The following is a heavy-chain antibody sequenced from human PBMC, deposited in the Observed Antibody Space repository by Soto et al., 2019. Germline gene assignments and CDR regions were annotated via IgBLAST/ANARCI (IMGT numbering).Heavy chain of an antibody. CDR2: ISGSGGST. D-gene: IGHD3-3*01. Sequence: GGSLRFSCAASGFTFSSYAMSWVRQAPGKGLEWVSAISGSGGSTYYADSVKGRFTISRDNSKNTLYLQMNSLRAEDTAVYYCAKDLLELRFATPRGDNWFDPWGQGTLVTVSS. CDR1: GFTFSSYA. V-gene: IGHV3-23*01. CDR3: AKDLLELRFATPRGDNWFDP. J-gene: IGHJ5*02.